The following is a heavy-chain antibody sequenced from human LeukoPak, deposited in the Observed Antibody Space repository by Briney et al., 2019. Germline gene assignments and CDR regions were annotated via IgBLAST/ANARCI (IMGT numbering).Heavy chain of an antibody. CDR1: GFTFSSYE. D-gene: IGHD3-10*01. Sequence: PGGSLRLSCAASGFTFSSYEMNWVRQAPGKGLEWVSYISSSGSTIYYADSVKGRFTISRDNAKNSLYLQMNSLRAEDTAVYYCAKSLGGGLWFGEAYTPHIDAFDIWGQGTMVTVSS. V-gene: IGHV3-48*03. CDR3: AKSLGGGLWFGEAYTPHIDAFDI. J-gene: IGHJ3*02. CDR2: ISSSGSTI.